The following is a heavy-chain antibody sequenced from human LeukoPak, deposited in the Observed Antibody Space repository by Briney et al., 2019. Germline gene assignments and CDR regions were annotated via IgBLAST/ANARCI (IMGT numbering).Heavy chain of an antibody. D-gene: IGHD7-27*01. J-gene: IGHJ6*03. CDR2: IKEDGSEK. V-gene: IGHV3-7*01. CDR1: GFIFSSYW. Sequence: PGRSLRLSCAASGFIFSSYWMSWVRQAPGKGLEWVANIKEDGSEKYYVDSVRGRFTISRDNAKNSLYLQMNSLRAEDTAVYYCARANWGSYFYYSYMDVWGKGTTVTVSS. CDR3: ARANWGSYFYYSYMDV.